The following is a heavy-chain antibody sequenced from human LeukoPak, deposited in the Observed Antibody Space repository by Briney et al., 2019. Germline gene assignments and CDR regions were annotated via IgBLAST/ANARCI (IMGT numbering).Heavy chain of an antibody. CDR1: HFTFTTYW. CDR3: AREFNSFLFDCSGGQCLFMS. Sequence: PGGSLRLSCTASHFTFTTYWMSWVRQAPVKGLEWVANIKPDGSEKYYVDSVKGRFTISRDNAKNSLYLQMNNLRAEDTAMYYCAREFNSFLFDCSGGQCLFMSWGQGVLVTVSS. CDR2: IKPDGSEK. D-gene: IGHD2-15*01. J-gene: IGHJ4*02. V-gene: IGHV3-7*01.